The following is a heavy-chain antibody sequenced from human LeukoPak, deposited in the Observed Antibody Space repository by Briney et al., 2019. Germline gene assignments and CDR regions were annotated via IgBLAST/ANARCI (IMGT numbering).Heavy chain of an antibody. CDR1: GFNLHNSY. V-gene: IGHV3-53*01. Sequence: GGSLTHSRAPSGFNLHNSYIRWLGQAPGRGLEWVSIIYNDGSTYYADSMKGRFTSSRDNSKNTLYLQVDSLRAEDTAMYYCARNILFAFDIWGQGTMVTVSS. CDR2: IYNDGST. J-gene: IGHJ3*02. CDR3: ARNILFAFDI. D-gene: IGHD2/OR15-2a*01.